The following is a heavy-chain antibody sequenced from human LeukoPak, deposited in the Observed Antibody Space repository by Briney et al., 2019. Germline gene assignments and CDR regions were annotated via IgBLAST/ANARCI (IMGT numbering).Heavy chain of an antibody. CDR2: FDPEDGET. Sequence: GASVKVSCRVSGYTLTELSMHCVRQAPGKGLEWMGGFDPEDGETIYAQKFQGRVTMTEDTSTDTAYMELSSLRSEDTAVYYCATVRAVAGPGVYYFDYWGQGTLVTVSS. CDR1: GYTLTELS. D-gene: IGHD6-19*01. V-gene: IGHV1-24*01. CDR3: ATVRAVAGPGVYYFDY. J-gene: IGHJ4*02.